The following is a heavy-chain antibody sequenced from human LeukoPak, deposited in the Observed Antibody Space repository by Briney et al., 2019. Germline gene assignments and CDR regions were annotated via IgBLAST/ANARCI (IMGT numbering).Heavy chain of an antibody. CDR1: GFTFSSYA. D-gene: IGHD6-13*01. V-gene: IGHV3-30-3*01. CDR2: ISYDGSNK. J-gene: IGHJ4*02. CDR3: ARDLGSSDGNGD. Sequence: PGGSLRLSCAASGFTFSSYAMHWVRQAPGKGLEWVAVISYDGSNKYYADSVKGRFTISRDNSKNTLYLQMNSLRAEDTAVYYCARDLGSSDGNGDWGQGTLVTVSS.